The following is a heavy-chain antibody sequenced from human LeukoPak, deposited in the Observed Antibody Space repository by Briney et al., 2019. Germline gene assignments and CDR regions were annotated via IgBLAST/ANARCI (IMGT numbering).Heavy chain of an antibody. CDR1: GYTFSSYA. J-gene: IGHJ4*01. V-gene: IGHV1-18*01. CDR2: ISTDKGNT. CDR3: ARRSGTYSDFDS. Sequence: ASVKVSCKASGYTFSSYAISWVRPAPGQGLEWMGWISTDKGNTYYAQKLQGRVTMTTDRSTSTAHMELRSLRSDDTAVYYCARRSGTYSDFDSWGQGTLVTVSS. D-gene: IGHD1-26*01.